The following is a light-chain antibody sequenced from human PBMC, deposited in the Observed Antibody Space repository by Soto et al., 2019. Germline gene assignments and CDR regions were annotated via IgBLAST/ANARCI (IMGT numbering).Light chain of an antibody. V-gene: IGKV3-20*01. CDR3: QQYGSSPPYT. CDR2: GAS. J-gene: IGKJ2*01. CDR1: QSVSSSY. Sequence: EIVLTQSPGTLSLSPGERATLSCRASQSVSSSYLAWYQQKPGQAPRLLIYGASSRATGIPDRFSGSGSGTDFTLTISRLEPEDFAVYYCQQYGSSPPYTFGQGTMLAIK.